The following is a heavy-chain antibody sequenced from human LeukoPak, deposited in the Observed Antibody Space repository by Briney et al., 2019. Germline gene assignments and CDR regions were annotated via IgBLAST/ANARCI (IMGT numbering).Heavy chain of an antibody. CDR3: AREQCLACYYPGMVT. V-gene: IGHV3-48*03. J-gene: IGHJ6*02. D-gene: IGHD6-19*01. Sequence: PGGSLRLSCAASGFTFSSYAMNWVRQAPGKGLEWVSYITNNGTTIYYADSMKGRFTISRDNAENSLYLQMNSLRAEDTAIYYCAREQCLACYYPGMVTCGQRATVSVSS. CDR2: ITNNGTTI. CDR1: GFTFSSYA.